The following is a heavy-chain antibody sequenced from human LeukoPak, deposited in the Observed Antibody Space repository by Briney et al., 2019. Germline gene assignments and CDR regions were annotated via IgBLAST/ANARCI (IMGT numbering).Heavy chain of an antibody. D-gene: IGHD4-11*01. CDR3: ARGGTVTTFDY. CDR1: GFTFDDYA. V-gene: IGHV3-20*04. Sequence: GGSLRLSCAASGFTFDDYAMTRVRQPPGKGLEWVSTVNWNGGSTSYADSVKGRFTISRDNAKNSLYLQMSSLRADDTAFYYCARGGTVTTFDYWGQGTLVTVSS. CDR2: VNWNGGST. J-gene: IGHJ4*02.